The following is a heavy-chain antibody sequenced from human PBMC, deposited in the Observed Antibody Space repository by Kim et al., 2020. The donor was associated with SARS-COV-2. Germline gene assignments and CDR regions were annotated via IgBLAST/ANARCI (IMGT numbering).Heavy chain of an antibody. V-gene: IGHV4-34*01. CDR2: INHSGST. Sequence: SETLSLTCAVYGGSFSGYYWSWIRQPPGKGLEWIGEINHSGSTNYNPSLKSRVTISVDTSKNQFSLKLSSVTAADTAVYYCARVNPTRVVRGRWFDPWGQGTLVTVSS. J-gene: IGHJ5*02. CDR1: GGSFSGYY. CDR3: ARVNPTRVVRGRWFDP. D-gene: IGHD3-10*01.